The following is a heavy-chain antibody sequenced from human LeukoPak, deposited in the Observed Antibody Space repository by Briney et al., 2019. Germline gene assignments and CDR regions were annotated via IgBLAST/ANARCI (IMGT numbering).Heavy chain of an antibody. V-gene: IGHV1-2*02. CDR3: ARDRIAPAGSIIDY. J-gene: IGHJ4*02. Sequence: GASVKVSCKASGYTFTGHYVHWVRQAPGQGLEWMGWIDPSSGGTNSAQKFQGRVTMARDTSITTVYMDLSSLTSDDTAIYFCARDRIAPAGSIIDYWGQGTLVTVSS. D-gene: IGHD6-13*01. CDR1: GYTFTGHY. CDR2: IDPSSGGT.